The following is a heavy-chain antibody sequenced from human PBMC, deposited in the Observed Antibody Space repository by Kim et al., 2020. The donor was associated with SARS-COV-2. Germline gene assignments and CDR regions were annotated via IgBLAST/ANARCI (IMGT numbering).Heavy chain of an antibody. J-gene: IGHJ3*01. D-gene: IGHD3-10*01. CDR2: INTNTGKP. CDR1: GNTFSSYA. V-gene: IGHV7-4-1*02. CDR3: ASSMVYEVISAFDL. Sequence: ASVKVSCKASGNTFSSYAMNWVRQAPGQGLEWMGWINTNTGKPAYAQGFTGRFVFSLDTSVSTTYLQISSLKSEDTAVYYCASSMVYEVISAFDLWGQGTMVTVSS.